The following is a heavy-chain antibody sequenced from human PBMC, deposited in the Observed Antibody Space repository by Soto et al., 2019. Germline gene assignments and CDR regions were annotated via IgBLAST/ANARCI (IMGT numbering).Heavy chain of an antibody. CDR1: GGSVTSRNW. J-gene: IGHJ5*02. V-gene: IGHV4-4*02. Sequence: QVQLQESGPGLVQPAGTLSLTCTVSGGSVTSRNWWIWVRQPPGKGLEWIGAIHHSGTTDYNPSLKSRDTISVDKSKNHFSLRLTSVTAADTALYYCARQELELDWFDPWGQGTLVSVSS. D-gene: IGHD1-7*01. CDR2: IHHSGTT. CDR3: ARQELELDWFDP.